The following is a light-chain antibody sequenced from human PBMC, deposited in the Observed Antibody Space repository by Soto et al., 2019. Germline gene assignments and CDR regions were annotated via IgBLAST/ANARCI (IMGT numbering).Light chain of an antibody. CDR3: QSYDSSLSGWV. CDR2: ANY. V-gene: IGLV1-40*01. J-gene: IGLJ1*01. Sequence: QSVLTQPPSVSGAPGQRVTISCAGSNSNIGAGYDVHWYQQVPGTAPKLLIYANYNRPSGVPDRFSGSKSGTSASLAITGLQAEDEADYYCQSYDSSLSGWVFGTGTKVTVL. CDR1: NSNIGAGYD.